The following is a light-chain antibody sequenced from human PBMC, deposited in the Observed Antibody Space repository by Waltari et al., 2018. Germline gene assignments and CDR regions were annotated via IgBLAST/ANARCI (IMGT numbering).Light chain of an antibody. J-gene: IGKJ3*01. CDR2: WAS. CDR3: QQYYSSSFT. Sequence: DIVMTQSPYSLAVSLGERATINCKPSQGVLWSANNKNYLAWYQQKPGQPPKLLISWASTRESGVPDRFSGSGSGTDFTLTISSLQAEDVAFYYCQQYYSSSFTFGPGTKVDIK. V-gene: IGKV4-1*01. CDR1: QGVLWSANNKNY.